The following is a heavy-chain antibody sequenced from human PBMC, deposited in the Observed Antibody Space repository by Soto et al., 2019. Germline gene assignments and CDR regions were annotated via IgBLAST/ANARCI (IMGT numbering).Heavy chain of an antibody. Sequence: QVQLVESGGGVVXPGRXXXLXXXXSXXXXXSYXMXWVRQAPGKGLEWVAVISYDGSNKYYADSVKGRFTISRDNSKNTLYLQMNSLRAEDTAVYYCAKGLYSSGWYGANYYYYMDVWGKGTTVTVSS. V-gene: IGHV3-30*18. CDR1: XXXXXSYX. D-gene: IGHD6-19*01. J-gene: IGHJ6*03. CDR3: AKGLYSSGWYGANYYYYMDV. CDR2: ISYDGSNK.